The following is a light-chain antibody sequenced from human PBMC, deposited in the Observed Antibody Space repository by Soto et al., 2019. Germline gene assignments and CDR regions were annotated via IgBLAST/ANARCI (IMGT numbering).Light chain of an antibody. CDR1: SSDIGASNS. J-gene: IGLJ2*01. CDR3: GSKAGSNKHVV. V-gene: IGLV2-8*01. CDR2: EVT. Sequence: QYVLTQPPSASGSPGQSVTISCAGSSSDIGASNSVSWYQQHPGKAPKLLISEVTKRPSGVPDRFSGSKSGNTASLTVSGIQADDEADYYCGSKAGSNKHVVFGGGTKLTVL.